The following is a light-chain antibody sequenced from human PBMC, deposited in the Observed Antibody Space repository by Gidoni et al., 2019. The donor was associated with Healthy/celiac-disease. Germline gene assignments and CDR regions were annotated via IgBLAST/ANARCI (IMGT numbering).Light chain of an antibody. J-gene: IGKJ3*01. CDR1: PSVSSSY. Sequence: EIVLTQSPGTLSLSPGERATLSFRASPSVSSSYLARYKQKPGQAPRLLIYGASSRATGIPDRFSGSGSGTDFTLTISRLEPEDFAVYYCQQYGSSPLFTFGPGTKVEIK. CDR2: GAS. CDR3: QQYGSSPLFT. V-gene: IGKV3-20*01.